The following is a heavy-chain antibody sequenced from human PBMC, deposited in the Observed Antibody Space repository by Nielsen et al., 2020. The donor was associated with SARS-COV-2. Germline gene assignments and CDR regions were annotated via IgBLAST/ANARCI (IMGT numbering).Heavy chain of an antibody. Sequence: GGSLRLSCAASGFTFSSYWMHWVRQAPGKGLVWVSRINSDGSSTSYADSVKGRFTISRDNAKNTLYLQMNSLRAEDTAVYYCASLGGYCSSTSCQNAFDIWGQGTMVTVSS. CDR2: INSDGSST. CDR3: ASLGGYCSSTSCQNAFDI. J-gene: IGHJ3*02. CDR1: GFTFSSYW. V-gene: IGHV3-74*01. D-gene: IGHD2-2*01.